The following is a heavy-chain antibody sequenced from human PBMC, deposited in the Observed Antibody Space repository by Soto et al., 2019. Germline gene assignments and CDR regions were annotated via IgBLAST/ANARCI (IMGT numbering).Heavy chain of an antibody. D-gene: IGHD4-4*01. J-gene: IGHJ6*02. Sequence: TSETLSLTCAVSGYSIGSGYYWGWIRQPPGKGLEWIGSIYHSGSTYYNPSLKSRVTISVDTSKNQFSLKLSSVTAADTAVYYCAIDYSNYVGYYYGMDVWGQGTTVTVSS. CDR1: GYSIGSGYY. CDR2: IYHSGST. V-gene: IGHV4-38-2*02. CDR3: AIDYSNYVGYYYGMDV.